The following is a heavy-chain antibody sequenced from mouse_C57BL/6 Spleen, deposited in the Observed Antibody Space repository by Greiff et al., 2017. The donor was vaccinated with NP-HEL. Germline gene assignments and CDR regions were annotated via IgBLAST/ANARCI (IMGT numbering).Heavy chain of an antibody. D-gene: IGHD1-1*01. CDR1: GYTFTDYN. CDR2: INPNNGGT. Sequence: EVQLQQSGPELVKPGASVKMSCKASGYTFTDYNMHWVKQSHGKSLEWIGYINPNNGGTSYNQKFKGKATLTVNKSSSTAYMELRSLTSEDSAVYYCARSITTDWYFDVWGTGTTVTVSS. V-gene: IGHV1-22*01. CDR3: ARSITTDWYFDV. J-gene: IGHJ1*03.